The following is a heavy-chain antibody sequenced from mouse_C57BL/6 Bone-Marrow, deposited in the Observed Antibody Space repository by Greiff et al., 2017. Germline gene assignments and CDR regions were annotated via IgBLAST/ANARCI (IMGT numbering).Heavy chain of an antibody. J-gene: IGHJ3*01. D-gene: IGHD2-3*01. Sequence: EVQVVESGGDLVKPGGSLKLSCAASGFTFSSYGMSWVRQTPDKRLEWVATISSGGSYTYYPDSVKGRFTISRDNAKNTLYLQMSSLKSEDTAMYSCARMMVAWFAYCGPGTLVTVSA. V-gene: IGHV5-6*01. CDR1: GFTFSSYG. CDR3: ARMMVAWFAY. CDR2: ISSGGSYT.